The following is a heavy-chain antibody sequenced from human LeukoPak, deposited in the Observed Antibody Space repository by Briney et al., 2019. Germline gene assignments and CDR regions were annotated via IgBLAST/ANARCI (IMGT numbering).Heavy chain of an antibody. Sequence: PSETLSLTCTVSGGSISSYYWSWIRQPPGKGLEWIGYIYYSGSTNYNPSLKSRVTISVDTSKNQFSLKLSSVTAADTAVYYCARGGSGWSDYNWFDPWGQGTLVTVSS. CDR2: IYYSGST. V-gene: IGHV4-59*01. CDR3: ARGGSGWSDYNWFDP. CDR1: GGSISSYY. D-gene: IGHD6-13*01. J-gene: IGHJ5*02.